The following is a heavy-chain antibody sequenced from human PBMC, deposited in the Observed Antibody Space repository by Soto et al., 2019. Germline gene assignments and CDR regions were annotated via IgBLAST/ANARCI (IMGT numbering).Heavy chain of an antibody. CDR1: GGSISSGGYY. V-gene: IGHV4-31*03. D-gene: IGHD2-21*01. Sequence: SETLSLTCTVSGGSISSGGYYWSWIRQHPGKGLEWIGYIYYSGSTYYNPSLKSRVTISVGTSKNQFSLKLSSVTAADTAVYYCARAGHRDDWFDPWGQGTLVTVSS. CDR3: ARAGHRDDWFDP. J-gene: IGHJ5*02. CDR2: IYYSGST.